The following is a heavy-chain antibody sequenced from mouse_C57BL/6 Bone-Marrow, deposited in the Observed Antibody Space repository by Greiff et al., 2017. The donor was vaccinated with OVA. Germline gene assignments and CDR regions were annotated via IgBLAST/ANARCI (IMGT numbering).Heavy chain of an antibody. V-gene: IGHV1-80*01. CDR2: IYPGDGDT. J-gene: IGHJ2*01. CDR1: GYAFSSYW. CDR3: ARDGNIYYYGSTYYFDY. D-gene: IGHD1-1*01. Sequence: VQLQPSGAELVKPGASVKISCKASGYAFSSYWMNWVKQRPGKGLEWIGQIYPGDGDTNYNGKFKGKATLTADKSSSTAYMQLSSLTSEDSAVYFCARDGNIYYYGSTYYFDYWGQGTTLTVSS.